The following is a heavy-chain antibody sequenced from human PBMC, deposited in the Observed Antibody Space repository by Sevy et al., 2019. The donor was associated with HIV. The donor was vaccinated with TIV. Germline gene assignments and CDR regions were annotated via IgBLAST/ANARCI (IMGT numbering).Heavy chain of an antibody. CDR2: IKSKPDGGTT. CDR3: STDPIIVLPVTDGMDV. CDR1: GFTFSHAW. J-gene: IGHJ6*02. Sequence: GGSLRLSCAASGFTFSHAWMSWVRQAPGKGLEWVGRIKSKPDGGTTDYAAPVKGRFTISRDDSKNTLFLQMNSLKTEDTAVYYCSTDPIIVLPVTDGMDVWGQGTTVTVSS. D-gene: IGHD2-8*02. V-gene: IGHV3-15*01.